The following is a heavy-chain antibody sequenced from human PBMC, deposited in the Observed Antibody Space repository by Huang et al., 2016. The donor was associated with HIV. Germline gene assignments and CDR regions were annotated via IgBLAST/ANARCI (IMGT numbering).Heavy chain of an antibody. Sequence: QVQLVQSGAELKKPGSSVRVSCKASGGTFSSFDISWLRQAPGHRLEWMGGIISISRVTNYAEKFQDRVTITADESTSTAYMELSSLRSEDTSTYYCAGGGANLYYYYHLDVWGKGTTVTVSS. J-gene: IGHJ6*03. CDR2: IISISRVT. CDR3: AGGGANLYYYYHLDV. CDR1: GGTFSSFD. V-gene: IGHV1-69*13. D-gene: IGHD2-15*01.